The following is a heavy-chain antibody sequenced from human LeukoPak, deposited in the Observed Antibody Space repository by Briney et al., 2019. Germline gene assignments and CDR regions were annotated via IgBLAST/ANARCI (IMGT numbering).Heavy chain of an antibody. D-gene: IGHD2-15*01. CDR1: GFTFGDYY. V-gene: IGHV3-11*01. CDR2: ISSSGSTI. CDR3: ARVGCSGGSCYPTWGYYFDY. J-gene: IGHJ4*02. Sequence: GGSLRLSCAASGFTFGDYYMSWIRQAPGKGLEWVSYISSSGSTIYYADSVKGRFTISRDNAKNSLYLQMNSLRAEDTAVYYCARVGCSGGSCYPTWGYYFDYWGQGTLVTVSS.